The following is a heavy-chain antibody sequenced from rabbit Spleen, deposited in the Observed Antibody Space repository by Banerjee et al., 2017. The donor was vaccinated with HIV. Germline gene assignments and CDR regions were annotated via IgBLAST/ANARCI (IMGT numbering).Heavy chain of an antibody. J-gene: IGHJ6*01. Sequence: HLKESGGGLVQPGGSLKLSCKASGFTLSSYYMNWVRQAPGKGLEWIGYIDPVFGITYYANWVNGRFSISRENAQNTVFLQMTSLTAADTATYFCARDGAGGSYFALWDQGTLLTVS. CDR1: GFTLSSYY. V-gene: IGHV1S7*01. CDR2: IDPVFGIT. D-gene: IGHD8-1*01. CDR3: ARDGAGGSYFAL.